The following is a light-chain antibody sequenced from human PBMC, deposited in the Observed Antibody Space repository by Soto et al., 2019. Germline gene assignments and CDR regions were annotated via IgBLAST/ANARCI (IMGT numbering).Light chain of an antibody. Sequence: QSVLTQAPSGSAAAGQKGSIFCSGSSSNIGNNYVSWYQQLPGTAPKLLIYENNKRPSGIPDRFSGSKSGTSATLGITGLQTGDEADYYCGTPGVFGTGTKVTVL. CDR1: SSNIGNNY. V-gene: IGLV1-51*02. J-gene: IGLJ1*01. CDR3: GTPGV. CDR2: ENN.